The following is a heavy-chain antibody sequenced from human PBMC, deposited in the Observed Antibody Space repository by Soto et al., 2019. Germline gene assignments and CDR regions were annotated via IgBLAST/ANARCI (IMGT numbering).Heavy chain of an antibody. D-gene: IGHD1-7*01. CDR3: ARPTPTGTTSGYYFDY. J-gene: IGHJ4*02. CDR1: GGTFSSYP. CDR2: IIPILDIT. Sequence: QVQLVQSGAEVKKPGSSVKVSCKASGGTFSSYPISWVRQAPGQGLEWMGRIIPILDITDYAQRFQGRVTITADKSTSTAYMELSSLSSDDTAVYYCARPTPTGTTSGYYFDYWGQGTLVTVYS. V-gene: IGHV1-69*02.